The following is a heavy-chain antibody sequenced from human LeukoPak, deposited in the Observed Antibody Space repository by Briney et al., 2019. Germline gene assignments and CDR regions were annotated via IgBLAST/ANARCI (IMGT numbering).Heavy chain of an antibody. J-gene: IGHJ4*02. Sequence: GGSPRLSCAASGFTFSSYSMNWVRQAPGKGLEWVSYISSSSSTIYYADSVKGRFTISRDNAKNSLYLQMNSLRAEDTAVYYCARVYAKAAAAGSYFDYWGQGTLVTVSS. CDR1: GFTFSSYS. CDR3: ARVYAKAAAAGSYFDY. CDR2: ISSSSSTI. D-gene: IGHD6-13*01. V-gene: IGHV3-48*01.